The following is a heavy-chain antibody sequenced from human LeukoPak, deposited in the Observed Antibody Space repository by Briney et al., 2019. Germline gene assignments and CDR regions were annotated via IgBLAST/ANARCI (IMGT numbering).Heavy chain of an antibody. J-gene: IGHJ4*02. Sequence: SETLSLTCAVYGGSFSGYYWSWIRQPPGKGLEWIGEINHSGSTNYNPSLKSRVTISVDTSKNQFSLKLSSVTAADTAVYYCARGRDTAMVTSEDFDYWGQGTLVTVSS. CDR3: ARGRDTAMVTSEDFDY. CDR1: GGSFSGYY. CDR2: INHSGST. V-gene: IGHV4-34*01. D-gene: IGHD5-18*01.